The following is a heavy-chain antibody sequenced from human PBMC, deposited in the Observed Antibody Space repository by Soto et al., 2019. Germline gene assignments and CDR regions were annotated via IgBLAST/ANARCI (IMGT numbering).Heavy chain of an antibody. D-gene: IGHD3-22*01. CDR1: GFAFGNYP. V-gene: IGHV3-23*01. J-gene: IGHJ4*02. CDR3: ARDLMPNDRGLGDLAY. CDR2: ISGSGGMT. Sequence: EAQLLQSGGGLVPPGGSLRLSCVASGFAFGNYPMAWVRQTPGKGLQWISTISGSGGMTDYEDSVRGRFTVSIDHSKDTVHLQMTSLRADDTGVYYCARDLMPNDRGLGDLAYWGPGTLVTVSS.